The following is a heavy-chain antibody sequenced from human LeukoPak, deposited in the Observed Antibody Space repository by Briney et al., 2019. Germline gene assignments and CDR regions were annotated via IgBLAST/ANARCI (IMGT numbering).Heavy chain of an antibody. Sequence: GGSLRLSCAASGFTFSSYNMNWVRQAPGKGLEWVSYINNSGSTIYYADSVKGRFTISRDNAKNSLYLQMNSLRAEDTAVYYCARGGYNYGPPGTFDIWGQGTMVTVSS. D-gene: IGHD5-18*01. CDR1: GFTFSSYN. J-gene: IGHJ3*02. V-gene: IGHV3-48*01. CDR3: ARGGYNYGPPGTFDI. CDR2: INNSGSTI.